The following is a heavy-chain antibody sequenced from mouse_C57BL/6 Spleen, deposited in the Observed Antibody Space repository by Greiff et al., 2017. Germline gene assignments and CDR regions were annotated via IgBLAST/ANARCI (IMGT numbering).Heavy chain of an antibody. CDR2: IYPGDGDT. CDR3: ARSGRTGSY. V-gene: IGHV1-80*01. J-gene: IGHJ2*01. Sequence: QVHVKQSGAELVKPGASVKISCKASGYAFSSYWLNWVKQRPGKGLEWIGQIYPGDGDTNYNGKFKGMATLTADTSSSTAYMQLSSLTSEDSAVYICARSGRTGSYWGHGTTLTVST. D-gene: IGHD4-1*01. CDR1: GYAFSSYW.